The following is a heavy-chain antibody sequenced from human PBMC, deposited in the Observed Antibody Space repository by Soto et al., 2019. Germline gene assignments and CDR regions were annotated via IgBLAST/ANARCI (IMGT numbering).Heavy chain of an antibody. J-gene: IGHJ6*02. Sequence: AASGVTFRIYAVSWVLKKQGKGLEWVSAISGSGGSTYYADSVKGRFTISRDNSKNTLYLQMNSLRAEDTAVYYCAKEGVPYGSGSRYGPYYCYGMAVWLHRTTVLVSS. CDR3: AKEGVPYGSGSRYGPYYCYGMAV. V-gene: IGHV3-23*01. CDR2: ISGSGGST. CDR1: GVTFRIYA. D-gene: IGHD3-10*01.